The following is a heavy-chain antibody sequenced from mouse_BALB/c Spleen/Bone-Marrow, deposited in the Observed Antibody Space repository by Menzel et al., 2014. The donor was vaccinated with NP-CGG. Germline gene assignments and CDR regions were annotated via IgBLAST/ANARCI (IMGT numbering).Heavy chain of an antibody. D-gene: IGHD1-1*01. CDR2: IDPANGNT. CDR3: VSYYYGNDLDA. CDR1: GFNIKDTY. V-gene: IGHV14-3*02. J-gene: IGHJ2*01. Sequence: VQLQQSGAELVTPGASVKLSCTASGFNIKDTYMHWVKQRPEPGLEWIGRIDPANGNTKYDPKFQGKATITADTSSNTAYLQLSSLTSEDTAGEYCVSYYYGNDLDARGQGTTLTVSS.